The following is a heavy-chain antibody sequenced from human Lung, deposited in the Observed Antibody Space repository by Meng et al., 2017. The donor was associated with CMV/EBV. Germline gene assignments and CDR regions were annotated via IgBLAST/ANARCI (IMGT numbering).Heavy chain of an antibody. D-gene: IGHD6-13*01. CDR2: IRYDATNK. V-gene: IGHV3-30*02. J-gene: IGHJ4*02. CDR3: AKAALYSSSWAPFDY. Sequence: GESLKISCAASGFTFSSYGMHWVRQAPGKGLEWVAFIRYDATNKYYADSVKGRFTISRDNSKNTLYLQMNSLRAEDTAVYYCAKAALYSSSWAPFDYWSQGTLVTVSS. CDR1: GFTFSSYG.